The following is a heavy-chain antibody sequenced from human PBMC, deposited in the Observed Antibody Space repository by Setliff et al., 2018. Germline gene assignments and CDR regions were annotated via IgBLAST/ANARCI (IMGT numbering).Heavy chain of an antibody. CDR2: IYHSGST. V-gene: IGHV4-38-2*02. Sequence: LETLSLTCTVSGYSISSGYYWGWIRQPPGKGLEWIGSIYHSGSTYYNPSLKSRVTISVDMSKNQFSLKLNSVTAADTAVYYCARELDYWGQGTLVTVSS. J-gene: IGHJ4*02. CDR3: ARELDY. CDR1: GYSISSGYY.